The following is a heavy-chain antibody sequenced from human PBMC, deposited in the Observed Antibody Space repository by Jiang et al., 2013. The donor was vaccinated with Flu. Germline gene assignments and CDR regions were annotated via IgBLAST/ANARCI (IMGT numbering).Heavy chain of an antibody. CDR2: IDWDDDK. J-gene: IGHJ3*02. V-gene: IGHV2-70*13. Sequence: KPTQTLTLTCTFSGFSLTTSGMCVSWIRQSPGKALEWLALIDWDDDKFYNTSLKTRLTISKDTSKNQVVLTMTNMDPVDTATYYCARIRVVGATLDAFDIWAKGQWSPSLQ. CDR1: GFSLTTSGMC. CDR3: ARIRVVGATLDAFDI. D-gene: IGHD1-26*01.